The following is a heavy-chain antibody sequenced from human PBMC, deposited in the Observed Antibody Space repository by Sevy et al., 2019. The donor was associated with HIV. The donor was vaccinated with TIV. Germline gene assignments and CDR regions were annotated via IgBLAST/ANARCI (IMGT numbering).Heavy chain of an antibody. V-gene: IGHV4-59*08. J-gene: IGHJ4*02. D-gene: IGHD3-16*01. Sequence: GSLRLSCSVSGGSISSYYWSWVRQPPGKGLEWIGYIYYSGSTNYNPSLKSRVTISVDTSKNQFSLKLKSVTAADTAVYYCARHGGPLDSWGQGILVTVSS. CDR1: GGSISSYY. CDR3: ARHGGPLDS. CDR2: IYYSGST.